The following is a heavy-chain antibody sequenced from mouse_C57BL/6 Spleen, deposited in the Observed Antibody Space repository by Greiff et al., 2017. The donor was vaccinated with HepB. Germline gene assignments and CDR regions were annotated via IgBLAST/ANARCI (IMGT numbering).Heavy chain of an antibody. J-gene: IGHJ1*03. D-gene: IGHD1-1*01. CDR3: AREGYGSEYFDV. V-gene: IGHV1-81*01. CDR2: IYPRSGNT. CDR1: GYTFTSYG. Sequence: VQLQQSGAELARPGASVKLSCKASGYTFTSYGISWVKQRTGQGLEWIGEIYPRSGNTYYNEKFKGKATLTADKSSSTAYMELRSLTSEDSAVYFCAREGYGSEYFDVWGTGTTVTVSS.